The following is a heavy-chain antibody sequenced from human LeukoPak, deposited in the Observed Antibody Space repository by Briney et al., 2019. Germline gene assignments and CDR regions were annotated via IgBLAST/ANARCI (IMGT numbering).Heavy chain of an antibody. CDR2: INPNSGGT. Sequence: ASVKVSCKASGYTFTGYYMHWVRQAPGQGLEWMGWINPNSGGTNYAQKFQGRVTMTRDTSISTAYMKLSRLRSDDTAVYYCARALTMIVVVPDYWGQGTLVTVSS. CDR3: ARALTMIVVVPDY. CDR1: GYTFTGYY. D-gene: IGHD3-22*01. V-gene: IGHV1-2*02. J-gene: IGHJ4*02.